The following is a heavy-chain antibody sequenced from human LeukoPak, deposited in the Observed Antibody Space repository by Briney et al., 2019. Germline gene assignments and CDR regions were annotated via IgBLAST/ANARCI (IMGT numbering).Heavy chain of an antibody. J-gene: IGHJ5*02. D-gene: IGHD3-3*01. V-gene: IGHV1-46*01. CDR1: GYTFTSYY. Sequence: ASVKVSCKASGYTFTSYYMHWVRQAPGQGLEWMGIINPSGGSTSYAQKFQGRVTMTRDMSTSTVYMELSSLRSEDTAVYYCARAAIGAYYDFWSGPQYWFDPWGQGTLVTVSS. CDR2: INPSGGST. CDR3: ARAAIGAYYDFWSGPQYWFDP.